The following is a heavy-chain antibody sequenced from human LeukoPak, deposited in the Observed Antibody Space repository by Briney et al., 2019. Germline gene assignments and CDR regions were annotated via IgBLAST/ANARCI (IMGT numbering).Heavy chain of an antibody. V-gene: IGHV3-53*04. Sequence: GGSLRLSCAASGFTVSSNYMSWVRQAPGKGLEWVSVIYSGGSTYYADSVKGRFTISRHNSKNTLYLQMNSLRAEDTAVYYCARSLRGPTEDAFDIWGQGTMVTVSS. J-gene: IGHJ3*02. CDR1: GFTVSSNY. CDR2: IYSGGST. CDR3: ARSLRGPTEDAFDI.